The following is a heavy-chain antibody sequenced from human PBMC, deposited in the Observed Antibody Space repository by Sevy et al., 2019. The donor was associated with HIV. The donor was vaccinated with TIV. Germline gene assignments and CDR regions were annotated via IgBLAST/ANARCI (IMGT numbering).Heavy chain of an antibody. CDR2: ISGSGGST. J-gene: IGHJ5*02. CDR1: GFTFSSYA. D-gene: IGHD3-22*01. CDR3: AKGVSSGYYSGFDP. V-gene: IGHV3-23*01. Sequence: GVSLRLSCAASGFTFSSYAMSWVRQAPGKGLEWVSAISGSGGSTYYADSVKGRFTISRDNSKNTLYLQMNSLRAEDTAVYYCAKGVSSGYYSGFDPWGQGTLVTVSS.